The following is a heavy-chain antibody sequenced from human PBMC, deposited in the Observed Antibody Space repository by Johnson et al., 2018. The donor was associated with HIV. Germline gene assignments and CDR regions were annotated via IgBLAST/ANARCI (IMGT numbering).Heavy chain of an antibody. CDR3: ARDHPTPGARVHVFDL. CDR1: GFTVSSNY. CDR2: INWNGGST. J-gene: IGHJ3*01. D-gene: IGHD2-15*01. V-gene: IGHV3-20*04. Sequence: VQLVESGGGVVRPGGSLRLSCAASGFTVSSNYMSWVRQAPGKGLEWVSAINWNGGSTTYADSVKGRFIISRDNAKNSLYLQMNSLKTEDTAVYYCARDHPTPGARVHVFDLWGQGTMVTVSS.